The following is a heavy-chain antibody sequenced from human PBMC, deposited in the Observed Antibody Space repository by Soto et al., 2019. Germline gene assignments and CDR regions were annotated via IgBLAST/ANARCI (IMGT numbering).Heavy chain of an antibody. CDR3: ARPACSDSSAQDY. CDR1: GYTFTFYA. Sequence: ASVKVSCKASGYTFTFYAMHWVRQAPGQRLEWMGWINAANGNTRYSQKFQGRVTFTRDTSASIAYLELSTLRSEDTAVYYCARPACSDSSAQDYWDQRTLVTVSS. V-gene: IGHV1-3*01. J-gene: IGHJ4*02. D-gene: IGHD3-22*01. CDR2: INAANGNT.